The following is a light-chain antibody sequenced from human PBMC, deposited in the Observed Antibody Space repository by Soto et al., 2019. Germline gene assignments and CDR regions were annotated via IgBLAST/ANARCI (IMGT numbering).Light chain of an antibody. CDR1: QSVSSN. Sequence: EIVMTQSPATLSVSPGERATLSCRASQSVSSNLDWYQQKRGQAPRLLIYGASTRATGIPARVSSSGPGTQCTLTISIWQSEDFAVYYCQQYNNCPPWTVGQWTKVEIK. J-gene: IGKJ1*01. CDR3: QQYNNCPPWT. V-gene: IGKV3-15*01. CDR2: GAS.